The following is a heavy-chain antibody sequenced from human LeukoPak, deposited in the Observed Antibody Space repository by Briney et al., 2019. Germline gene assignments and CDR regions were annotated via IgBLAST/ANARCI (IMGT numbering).Heavy chain of an antibody. J-gene: IGHJ3*02. CDR1: GGTFSSYA. D-gene: IGHD6-19*01. CDR3: ARGVAGDAFDI. Sequence: ASVKVTCKASGGTFSSYAISWVRQAPGQGLEWMGGIIPIFGTANYAQKFQGRVTITADESTSTAYMELSSLRSEDTAVYYCARGVAGDAFDIWGQGTMVTVSS. CDR2: IIPIFGTA. V-gene: IGHV1-69*13.